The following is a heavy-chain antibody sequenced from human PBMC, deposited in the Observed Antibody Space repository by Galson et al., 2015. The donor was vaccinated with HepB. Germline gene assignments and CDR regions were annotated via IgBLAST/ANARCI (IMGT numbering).Heavy chain of an antibody. CDR1: GFTVSSNY. D-gene: IGHD3-3*01. CDR3: AKEESEDLLRFLEWLFPHYYGMDV. Sequence: SLRLSCAASGFTVSSNYMSWVRQAPGKGLEWVSVIYSGGSTYYADSVKGRFTISRDNSKNTLYLQMNSLRAEDTAVYYCAKEESEDLLRFLEWLFPHYYGMDVWGQGTTVTVSS. J-gene: IGHJ6*02. V-gene: IGHV3-66*01. CDR2: IYSGGST.